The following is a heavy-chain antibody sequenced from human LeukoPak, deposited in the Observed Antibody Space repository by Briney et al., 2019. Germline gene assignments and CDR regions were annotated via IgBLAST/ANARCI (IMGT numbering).Heavy chain of an antibody. CDR1: GYTFTGYY. J-gene: IGHJ4*02. CDR2: INPNSGGT. D-gene: IGHD3-10*01. V-gene: IGHV1-2*02. Sequence: HGASVKVSCKASGYTFTGYYMHWVRQAPGQGLEWMGWINPNSGGTNYAQKFQGRVTMTRDTSINTAYMELSRLRSDDTAVYYCAGDMVRGVILRRVLEYWGQGTLVTVSS. CDR3: AGDMVRGVILRRVLEY.